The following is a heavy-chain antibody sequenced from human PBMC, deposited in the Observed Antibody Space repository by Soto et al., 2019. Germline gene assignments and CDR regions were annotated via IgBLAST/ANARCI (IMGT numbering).Heavy chain of an antibody. CDR2: IYYSGIT. V-gene: IGHV4-59*01. CDR1: GGSIDSYY. J-gene: IGHJ4*02. Sequence: QVQLQESGPGLVKPSETLSLTCTVSGGSIDSYYWSWIRQPPGKGLEWIGYIYYSGITNYNPSLKSRVTISVDTSNNQFSLKLSSVTAADTAVYYCARSRDYGNYPFDYWGQGTLVTVSS. D-gene: IGHD4-17*01. CDR3: ARSRDYGNYPFDY.